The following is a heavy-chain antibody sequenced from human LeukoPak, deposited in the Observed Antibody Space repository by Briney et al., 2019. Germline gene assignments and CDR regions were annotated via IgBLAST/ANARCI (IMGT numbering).Heavy chain of an antibody. J-gene: IGHJ4*02. CDR3: ARDGQGGHDY. D-gene: IGHD2-15*01. V-gene: IGHV4-30-2*01. Sequence: SETLSLTCAVSGGSISSGGYSWSWIRQPPGKGLEWIGYIYHSGSTYYNPSLKSRVTISVDRSKNQFSLKLSSVTAADTAVYYCARDGQGGHDYWGQGTLVTVSS. CDR1: GGSISSGGYS. CDR2: IYHSGST.